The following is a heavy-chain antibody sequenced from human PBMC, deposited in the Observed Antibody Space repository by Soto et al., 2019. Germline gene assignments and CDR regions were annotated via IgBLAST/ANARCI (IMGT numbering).Heavy chain of an antibody. D-gene: IGHD6-6*01. J-gene: IGHJ3*02. Sequence: SVKVSCKASGGTFSSYTISWVRQAPGQGLEWMGRIIPILGIANYAQKFQGRVTITADKSASTAYMELSSLRSEDTAVYYCARDFMGIAARPSAFDIWGQGTMVTVSS. V-gene: IGHV1-69*04. CDR1: GGTFSSYT. CDR2: IIPILGIA. CDR3: ARDFMGIAARPSAFDI.